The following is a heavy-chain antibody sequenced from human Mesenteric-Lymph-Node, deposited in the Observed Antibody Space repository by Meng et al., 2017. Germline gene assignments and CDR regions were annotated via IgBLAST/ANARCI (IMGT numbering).Heavy chain of an antibody. CDR1: GYTFTSYG. CDR3: AREAGIVGATGGNDY. V-gene: IGHV1-18*01. CDR2: ISAYNGNT. D-gene: IGHD1-26*01. Sequence: ASVKVSCKASGYTFTSYGISWLRQAPGQGLEWMGWISAYNGNTNYAQKLQGRVSMTTDTSTSTAYMELRSLRSDDTDVYYCAREAGIVGATGGNDYWGQGTLVTVSS. J-gene: IGHJ4*02.